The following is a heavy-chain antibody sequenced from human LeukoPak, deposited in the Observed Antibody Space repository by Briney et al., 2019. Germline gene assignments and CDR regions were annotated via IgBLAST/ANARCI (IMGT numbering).Heavy chain of an antibody. Sequence: GGSLRLSCAASGFNFSSYAMSWVRQAPGKGLEWVSGILDSGASTYYADSVKGRFTISRDNSKNTLYLQMNSLRAEDTAVYYCAKDRDVDTAMVYYFHYWGQGTLVTVSS. CDR3: AKDRDVDTAMVYYFHY. D-gene: IGHD5-18*01. V-gene: IGHV3-23*01. J-gene: IGHJ4*02. CDR1: GFNFSSYA. CDR2: ILDSGAST.